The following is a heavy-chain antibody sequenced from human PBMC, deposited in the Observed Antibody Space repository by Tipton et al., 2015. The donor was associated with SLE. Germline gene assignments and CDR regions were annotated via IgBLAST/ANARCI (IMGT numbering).Heavy chain of an antibody. V-gene: IGHV4-34*01. Sequence: TLFLTCAVYGGSFSGYYWSWIRQPPGKGLEWIGEINHSGSTNYNPSLKSRVTISVDTSKNQFSLKLSSVTAADTAVYYCARDPKYSSGSGRFDYLGQGTLVTVSS. CDR1: GGSFSGYY. CDR3: ARDPKYSSGSGRFDY. J-gene: IGHJ4*02. CDR2: INHSGST. D-gene: IGHD6-19*01.